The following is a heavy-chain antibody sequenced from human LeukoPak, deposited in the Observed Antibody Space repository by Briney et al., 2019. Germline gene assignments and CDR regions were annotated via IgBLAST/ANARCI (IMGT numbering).Heavy chain of an antibody. Sequence: PGGSLSLSCVASGFTLSNFQMYWVRQAPGKGLEWVSIISLDGSTEFYADSVRGRFTTFRNTASNTMHQEMNDSRIEDAALYYCMRDYMGGFDPWGQGSLVTVSS. V-gene: IGHV3-30-3*01. CDR2: ISLDGSTE. CDR1: GFTLSNFQ. J-gene: IGHJ5*02. CDR3: MRDYMGGFDP. D-gene: IGHD3-10*01.